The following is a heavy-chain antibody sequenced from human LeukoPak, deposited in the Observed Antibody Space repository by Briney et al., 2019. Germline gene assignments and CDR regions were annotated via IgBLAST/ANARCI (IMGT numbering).Heavy chain of an antibody. J-gene: IGHJ4*02. D-gene: IGHD3-10*01. V-gene: IGHV4-4*02. CDR1: RGSISSRNW. CDR2: IYHSGST. CDR3: ARSGTMVRGVIRY. Sequence: SGTLSLTFAVSRGSISSRNWWSWVRQPPGKGPEWIVEIYHSGSTNYNPSLKSRVTISVDKSKNQFSLKLSSVTAADTAVYYCARSGTMVRGVIRYWGQGTLVTVSS.